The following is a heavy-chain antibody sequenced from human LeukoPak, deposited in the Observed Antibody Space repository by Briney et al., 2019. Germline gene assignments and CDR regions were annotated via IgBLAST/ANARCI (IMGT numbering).Heavy chain of an antibody. V-gene: IGHV3-21*01. CDR1: GFTFRSYN. J-gene: IGHJ4*02. Sequence: GSLILSLATSGFTFRSYNMNRVRPAPGKGPGWVSSISSSSSSIYYVDSVKGRFTISRDNAKNSLYLQMNSLRAEDTAVYYCARGHSSSWYYFDYWGQGTLVTVSS. CDR2: ISSSSSSI. D-gene: IGHD6-13*01. CDR3: ARGHSSSWYYFDY.